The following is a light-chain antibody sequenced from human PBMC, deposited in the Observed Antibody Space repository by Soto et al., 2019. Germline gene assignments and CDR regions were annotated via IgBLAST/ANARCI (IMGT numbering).Light chain of an antibody. CDR3: PQYHSWPPP. CDR2: GAS. CDR1: QSVSNNY. J-gene: IGKJ5*01. Sequence: EIGLTQSPGTLSLSPGERATLSCRASQSVSNNYLAWYQQKPGQAPRLLIYGASNRATGIPDRFSGSGSGTEFTLTISSLQSEDFAVYYCPQYHSWPPPFGQGTRLEIK. V-gene: IGKV3-20*01.